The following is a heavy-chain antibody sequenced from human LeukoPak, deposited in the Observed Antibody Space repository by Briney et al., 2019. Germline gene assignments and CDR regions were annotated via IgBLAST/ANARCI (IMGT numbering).Heavy chain of an antibody. D-gene: IGHD3-3*01. V-gene: IGHV4-34*01. CDR1: GGSFSGYY. CDR2: INHSGST. CDR3: ARGPTIFGVVIWLEYYFDY. J-gene: IGHJ4*02. Sequence: SETLSLTCAVYGGSFSGYYWSWIRQPPGKGLEWIGEINHSGSTNYNPSLKSRVTISVDTSKNQFSLKLSSVTAADTAVYYCARGPTIFGVVIWLEYYFDYWGQGTLVTVSS.